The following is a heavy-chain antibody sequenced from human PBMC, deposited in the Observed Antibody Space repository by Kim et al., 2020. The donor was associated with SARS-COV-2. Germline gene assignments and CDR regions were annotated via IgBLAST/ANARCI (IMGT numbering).Heavy chain of an antibody. Sequence: SETLSLTCTVSGGSISSYYWSWIRQPPGKGLEWIGYIYYSGSTNYNPSLKSRVTISVDTSKNQFSLKLSSVTAADTAVYYCARALEVYSSSWFFDYWGQGTLVTVSS. CDR3: ARALEVYSSSWFFDY. CDR1: GGSISSYY. J-gene: IGHJ4*02. V-gene: IGHV4-59*13. D-gene: IGHD6-13*01. CDR2: IYYSGST.